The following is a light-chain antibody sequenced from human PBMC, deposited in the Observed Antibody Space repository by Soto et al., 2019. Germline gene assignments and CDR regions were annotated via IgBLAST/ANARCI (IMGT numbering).Light chain of an antibody. CDR2: DNI. V-gene: IGLV1-40*01. CDR1: SSNIGAGYD. J-gene: IGLJ2*01. CDR3: QSYDSSLSGPV. Sequence: QSVLTQPPSVSGAPGQRVTISCTGSSSNIGAGYDVHWYQQLPGTAPKLLIYDNINRPSGVPDRFSGSKSGTSASLAITGLQAEDEADYYCQSYDSSLSGPVFGGGTKVTVL.